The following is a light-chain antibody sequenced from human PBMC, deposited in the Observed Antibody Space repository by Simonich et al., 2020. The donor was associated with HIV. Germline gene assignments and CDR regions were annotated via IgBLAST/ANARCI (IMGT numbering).Light chain of an antibody. V-gene: IGKV3-11*01. CDR2: AAS. CDR3: QQRSSWLIT. Sequence: EIWLTQSPATLSWSPGERATLSCRARQTISSYLAWYPQKPGQAPRLLIYAASNRATDIPARCSGSGSGTDFTRTISTLEPEDFAVYYCQQRSSWLITFGQVTRLGIK. CDR1: QTISSY. J-gene: IGKJ5*01.